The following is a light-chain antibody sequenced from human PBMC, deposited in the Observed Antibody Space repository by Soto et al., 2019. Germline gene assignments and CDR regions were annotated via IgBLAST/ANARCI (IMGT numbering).Light chain of an antibody. CDR2: AES. V-gene: IGKV1-39*01. CDR1: QSISSN. Sequence: DIQMTQSASSLSASVGDRVTITCRASQSISSNLNWHQQKPGKAPKVLIYAESSLQSGVPSRFSGSGSGTDFTLTISSLQPEDFASYYCQQSYSIPYTFGWGTKLEIK. J-gene: IGKJ2*01. CDR3: QQSYSIPYT.